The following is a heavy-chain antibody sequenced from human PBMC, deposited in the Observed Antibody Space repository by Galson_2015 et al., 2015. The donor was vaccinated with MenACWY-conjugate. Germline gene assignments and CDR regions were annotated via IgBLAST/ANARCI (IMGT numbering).Heavy chain of an antibody. D-gene: IGHD2-15*01. V-gene: IGHV3-21*01. CDR1: GFTFSTYR. CDR3: ARTGGYRFGDAFDF. CDR2: ISSTGSYI. Sequence: SLRLSCAASGFTFSTYRINWVRQAPGKGLEWVSSISSTGSYIYYADSVKGRFTISRDNARNSVYLQMSSLRAEDTAVYYCARTGGYRFGDAFDFWGQGTMVTVSS. J-gene: IGHJ3*01.